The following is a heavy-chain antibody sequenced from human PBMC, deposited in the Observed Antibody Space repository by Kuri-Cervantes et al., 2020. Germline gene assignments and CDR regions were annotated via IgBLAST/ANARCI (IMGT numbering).Heavy chain of an antibody. CDR2: ISGSGGST. Sequence: GESLKISCAASGFTFSSYAMSWVRQAPGKGLEWVSAISGSGGSTYYADSVKGRFTISTDTSKNTLFLEMHSLRPDDTGVYFCANAKTHSDNLPEFDYWGQGTLVTVSS. CDR1: GFTFSSYA. D-gene: IGHD1-20*01. CDR3: ANAKTHSDNLPEFDY. V-gene: IGHV3-23*01. J-gene: IGHJ4*02.